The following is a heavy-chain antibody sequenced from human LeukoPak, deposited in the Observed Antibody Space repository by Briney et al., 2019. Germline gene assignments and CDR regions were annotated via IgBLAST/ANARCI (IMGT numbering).Heavy chain of an antibody. Sequence: SETLSLTCPVSGGSISSGSYYWSWIRQPAGKGLEWIGRIYTSGSTNCNPALKRRVPISVDKSKNQFSEKLSPVTAADTAVYYCARSRVGATFDYWGQGTLVTVCS. D-gene: IGHD1-26*01. CDR3: ARSRVGATFDY. CDR1: GGSISSGSYY. CDR2: IYTSGST. V-gene: IGHV4-61*02. J-gene: IGHJ4*02.